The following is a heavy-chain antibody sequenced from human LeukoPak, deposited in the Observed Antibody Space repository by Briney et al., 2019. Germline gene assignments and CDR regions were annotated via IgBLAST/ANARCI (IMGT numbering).Heavy chain of an antibody. D-gene: IGHD3-16*01. Sequence: SETLSLTCTVSGASISTYYWSWVRQPAGKGLEWIGRIYTRGSTNYNPSLKSRVTMSVDTSKNQFSLRLNSLTAADTAVYYCVRGGSENRLGVAFDIWGQGTVVTVSS. CDR1: GASISTYY. CDR3: VRGGSENRLGVAFDI. V-gene: IGHV4-4*07. J-gene: IGHJ3*02. CDR2: IYTRGST.